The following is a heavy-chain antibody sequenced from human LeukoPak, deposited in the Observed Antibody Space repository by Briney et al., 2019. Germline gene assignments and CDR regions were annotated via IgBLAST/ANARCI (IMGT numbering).Heavy chain of an antibody. J-gene: IGHJ4*02. CDR3: VKDRSNTWSFDY. D-gene: IGHD6-13*01. Sequence: GGSLRLSCAASGFTFSSNFMHWGRQAPDKGLEWMAFISNDGSNKNYIDSVKGRFTISRDNSKNTLYLQMNSLRAEDTAVYFCVKDRSNTWSFDYWGQGTVVTVSS. V-gene: IGHV3-30*18. CDR2: ISNDGSNK. CDR1: GFTFSSNF.